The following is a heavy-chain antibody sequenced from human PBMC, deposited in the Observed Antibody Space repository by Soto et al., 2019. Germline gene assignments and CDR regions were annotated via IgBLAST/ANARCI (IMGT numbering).Heavy chain of an antibody. CDR2: IYHSGTA. J-gene: IGHJ3*02. CDR3: ARDRAIISAPTKEYVFEI. V-gene: IGHV4-59*01. CDR1: GGSMNYYY. D-gene: IGHD5-12*01. Sequence: PSETLSLTSTVSGGSMNYYYWSWIRQPPGKGLEWIGYIYHSGTAEYNPSLKSRVTLSVDTSKSQFSLRMSSVTTADTAVYYCARDRAIISAPTKEYVFEIWGQGTMVTVSS.